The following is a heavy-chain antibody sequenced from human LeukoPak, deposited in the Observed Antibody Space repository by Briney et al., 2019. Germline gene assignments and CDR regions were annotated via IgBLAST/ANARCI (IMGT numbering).Heavy chain of an antibody. J-gene: IGHJ4*02. CDR2: IDPTDSYT. CDR1: GYIFTSYW. Sequence: GESLRSSCKGSGYIFTSYWITWVRQMPGTGLEWMGMIDPTDSYTNYSPSFQGHVTISTDKSISTAYLQWSSLKASDTAIYYCARRGRSSSNFDFWGQGTLVTVSS. V-gene: IGHV5-10-1*01. CDR3: ARRGRSSSNFDF. D-gene: IGHD6-6*01.